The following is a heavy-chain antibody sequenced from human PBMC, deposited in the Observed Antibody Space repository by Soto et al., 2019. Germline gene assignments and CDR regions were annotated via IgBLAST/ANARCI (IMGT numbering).Heavy chain of an antibody. CDR3: ARHGSYDFNS. Sequence: PSETLSLTCAVSGGSITSSNWWSWLRQAPGKGLEWIGQIYLGGDTQYNPSLQSRVTISADTSNNQFSLNLASVTAADTAIYYCARHGSYDFNSWGQRIKVIVSS. V-gene: IGHV4-4*02. J-gene: IGHJ4*02. CDR2: IYLGGDT. D-gene: IGHD4-17*01. CDR1: GGSITSSNW.